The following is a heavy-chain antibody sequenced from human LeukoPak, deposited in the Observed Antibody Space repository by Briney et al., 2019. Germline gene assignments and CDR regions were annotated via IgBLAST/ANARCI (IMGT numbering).Heavy chain of an antibody. D-gene: IGHD2-15*01. CDR3: AREGYSGGSCYYYYGMDV. J-gene: IGHJ6*02. V-gene: IGHV4-4*02. CDR1: GGSISSSNW. Sequence: SGTLSLTCAVSGGSISSSNWWSWVRQPPGKGLEWIGEIYHSGSTNYNPSLKSRVTISVDKSKNQFSLKLSSVTAADTAVYYCAREGYSGGSCYYYYGMDVWGQGTTVTVSS. CDR2: IYHSGST.